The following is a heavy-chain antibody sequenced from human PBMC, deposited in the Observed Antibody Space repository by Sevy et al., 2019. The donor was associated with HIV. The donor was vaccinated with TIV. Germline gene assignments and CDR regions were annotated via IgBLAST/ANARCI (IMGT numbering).Heavy chain of an antibody. J-gene: IGHJ4*02. CDR3: AKDVGSGYYAFDY. V-gene: IGHV3-23*01. CDR1: GFSFSNYD. Sequence: GGSLRLSCAASGFSFSNYDMSWVCQAPGKGLEWVSTISGSGGSTYYADSVKGRFTISRDNSKNMLYLQMNSLRVEDTAVYYCAKDVGSGYYAFDYWGQRTLVTVSS. CDR2: ISGSGGST. D-gene: IGHD3-3*01.